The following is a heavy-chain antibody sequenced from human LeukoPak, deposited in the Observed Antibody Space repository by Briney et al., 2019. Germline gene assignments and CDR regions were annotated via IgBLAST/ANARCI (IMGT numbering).Heavy chain of an antibody. CDR2: IYYSGRT. V-gene: IGHV4-39*07. CDR1: GGSISSSSYY. CDR3: ARVVVGAQYYYYYYMDV. Sequence: SETLSLTCTVSGGSISSSSYYWGWIRQPPGKGLEWVGSIYYSGRTYYNPSLLIRVSISVGTSKNSFSLKLCSVTAPDTSVYYCARVVVGAQYYYYYYMDVWGKGTTVTVSS. D-gene: IGHD1-26*01. J-gene: IGHJ6*03.